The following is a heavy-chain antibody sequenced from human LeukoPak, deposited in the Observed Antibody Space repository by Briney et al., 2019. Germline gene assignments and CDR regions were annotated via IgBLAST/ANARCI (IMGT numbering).Heavy chain of an antibody. CDR2: INPNNGGT. CDR1: GYTFTGYY. CDR3: ARAYCSAGDCYEFDY. Sequence: GASVKVSCKASGYTFTGYYMHWVRQAPGQGLEWMGWINPNNGGTNYARKFHGRVTMTRDTSISTPYMELSSLRSDDTAVYYCARAYCSAGDCYEFDYWGQGTLVTVSS. D-gene: IGHD2-15*01. V-gene: IGHV1-2*02. J-gene: IGHJ4*02.